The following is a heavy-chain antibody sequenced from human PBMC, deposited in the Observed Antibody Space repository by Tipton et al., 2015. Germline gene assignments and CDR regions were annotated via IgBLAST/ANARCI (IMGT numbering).Heavy chain of an antibody. V-gene: IGHV5-51*01. CDR1: GYKFSTYY. Sequence: QLVQSGAEVKKPGESLKISCKGSGYKFSTYYIAWVRQMPGKGLEWMGIIYPGASDTTYSPSFEGQVTISADKSNTTAYLQWSGLKASDTAMYYCAREETVTTDFDYWGQGTLVAVSS. D-gene: IGHD4-17*01. CDR2: IYPGASDT. J-gene: IGHJ4*02. CDR3: AREETVTTDFDY.